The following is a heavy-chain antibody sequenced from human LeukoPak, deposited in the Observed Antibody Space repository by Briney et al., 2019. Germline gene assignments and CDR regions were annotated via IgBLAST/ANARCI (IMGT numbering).Heavy chain of an antibody. CDR1: DDSITMYY. J-gene: IGHJ3*02. Sequence: SETLSLTCTVSDDSITMYYWTWIRQPAGKGLEWIGRIYISGGTNYNPSLKSRVTISVDTSKNQFSLKLSSVTAADTAVYYCARDSWFGDHRVFDIWGQGTRVTVSS. V-gene: IGHV4-4*07. D-gene: IGHD3-10*01. CDR3: ARDSWFGDHRVFDI. CDR2: IYISGGT.